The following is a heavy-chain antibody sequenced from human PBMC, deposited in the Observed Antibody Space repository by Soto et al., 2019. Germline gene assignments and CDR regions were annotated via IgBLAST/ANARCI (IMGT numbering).Heavy chain of an antibody. V-gene: IGHV5-51*01. CDR3: ARQMGHQENYFDY. CDR2: IYPGDSDT. J-gene: IGHJ4*02. D-gene: IGHD2-2*01. CDR1: GYSFTNYW. Sequence: EVQLVQSGAEVKKLGEPLKISCKGSGYSFTNYWIGWVRQMPGKGLEWMGIIYPGDSDTRYSPSFQGQVTISADKSISSAYLQCSSLQTSDTAMYYCARQMGHQENYFDYWGQGTLVTVSS.